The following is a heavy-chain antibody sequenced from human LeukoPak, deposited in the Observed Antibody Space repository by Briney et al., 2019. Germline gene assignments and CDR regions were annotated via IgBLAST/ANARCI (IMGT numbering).Heavy chain of an antibody. CDR3: AKGSIWFEEEKSYYYGMDV. CDR1: GFTVSNNY. V-gene: IGHV3-53*01. CDR2: IYSGGTT. J-gene: IGHJ6*02. Sequence: GGSLRLSCAASGFTVSNNYMSWVRQAPGKGLEWVSVIYSGGTTYYADCVKGRFTISRDNSKNTLFLQVNNLRAEDTAVYYCAKGSIWFEEEKSYYYGMDVWGQGTTVTVSS. D-gene: IGHD3-10*01.